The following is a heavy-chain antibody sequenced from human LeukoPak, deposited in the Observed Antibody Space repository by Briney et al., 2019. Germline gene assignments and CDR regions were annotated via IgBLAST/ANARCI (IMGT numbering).Heavy chain of an antibody. CDR2: ISWDGGST. Sequence: GGSLRLSCAASGFTFDDYTMHWVRQAPGKGLEWVSLISWDGGSTYYADSVKGRFTISRDNSKNTLCLQMNSLRADDTAVYYCARRAGAYSHPYDYWGQGTLVTVSS. CDR1: GFTFDDYT. V-gene: IGHV3-43*01. J-gene: IGHJ4*02. D-gene: IGHD4/OR15-4a*01. CDR3: ARRAGAYSHPYDY.